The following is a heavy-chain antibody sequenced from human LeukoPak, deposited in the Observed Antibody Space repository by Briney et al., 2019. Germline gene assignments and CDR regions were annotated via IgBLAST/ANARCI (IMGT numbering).Heavy chain of an antibody. Sequence: SETLSLTCTVSGGSIGSYYWSWIRQPPGKGLEWIGYIYYSGSTNYNPSLKSRVTISVDTSKNQFSLKLSSVTAADTAVYYCARLRQQLAQGYYYYGMDVWGQGTTVTVSS. CDR3: ARLRQQLAQGYYYYGMDV. D-gene: IGHD6-13*01. J-gene: IGHJ6*02. V-gene: IGHV4-59*08. CDR2: IYYSGST. CDR1: GGSIGSYY.